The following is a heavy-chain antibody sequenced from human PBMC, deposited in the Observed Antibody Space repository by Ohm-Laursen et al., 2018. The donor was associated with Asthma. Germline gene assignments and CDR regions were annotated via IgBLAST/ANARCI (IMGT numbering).Heavy chain of an antibody. D-gene: IGHD3-9*01. Sequence: SVKVSCKASGGTFSSYAISWVRQAPGQGLEWMGGIIPIFGTANYAQKFQGRVTITADESTSTAYMELSSLRSEDTAVYYCARGRGYYDILTGYDLYYGMDVWGQGTTVTVSS. V-gene: IGHV1-69*13. CDR2: IIPIFGTA. J-gene: IGHJ6*02. CDR1: GGTFSSYA. CDR3: ARGRGYYDILTGYDLYYGMDV.